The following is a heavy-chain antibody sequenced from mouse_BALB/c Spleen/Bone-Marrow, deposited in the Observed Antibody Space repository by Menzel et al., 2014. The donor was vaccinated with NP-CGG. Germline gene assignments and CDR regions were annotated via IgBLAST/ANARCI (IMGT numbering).Heavy chain of an antibody. CDR3: ASDRGRYRYFDV. CDR1: GFTFSDYG. V-gene: IGHV5-15*02. J-gene: IGHJ1*01. CDR2: ISNLAYSI. D-gene: IGHD3-1*01. Sequence: EVQGVESGGGLVQPGGSRKLSCAASGFTFSDYGMAWVRQAPGKGPEWVAFISNLAYSIYYADTVTGRFTISRENAKNTLYLEMSSLRSEDTAMYSCASDRGRYRYFDVWGAGTTVTVSS.